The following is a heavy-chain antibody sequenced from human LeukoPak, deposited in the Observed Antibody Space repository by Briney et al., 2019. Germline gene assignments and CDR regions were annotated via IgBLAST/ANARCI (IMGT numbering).Heavy chain of an antibody. V-gene: IGHV3-48*03. J-gene: IGHJ5*02. Sequence: GGSLRLSCAASGFTFSSYEMNWVLQAPGKGLEWISYISSAGTTKIYADSVKGRFTISRDNAKNSLYLQMNSLRAEDTAVYYCARDYWFDPWGHGTLVTVSS. CDR3: ARDYWFDP. CDR2: ISSAGTTK. CDR1: GFTFSSYE.